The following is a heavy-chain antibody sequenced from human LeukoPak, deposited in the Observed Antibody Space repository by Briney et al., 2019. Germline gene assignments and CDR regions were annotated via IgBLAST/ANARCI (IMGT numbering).Heavy chain of an antibody. D-gene: IGHD4-17*01. V-gene: IGHV1-2*06. CDR2: INPNSGGT. CDR3: ARDLVSTVTTRVY. Sequence: ASVKVSCKASGYTFTGYYMHWVRQAPGQGLEWMGRINPNSGGTNYAQKFQGRVTMTRDTSISTAYMELSRLRSDDTAVYYCARDLVSTVTTRVYWGQGTLVTVSS. CDR1: GYTFTGYY. J-gene: IGHJ4*02.